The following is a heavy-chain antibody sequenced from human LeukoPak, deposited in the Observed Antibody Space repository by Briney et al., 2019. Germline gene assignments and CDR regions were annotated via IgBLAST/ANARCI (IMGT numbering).Heavy chain of an antibody. CDR1: GYTFTGYY. V-gene: IGHV1-2*06. Sequence: AAVKVSCKASGYTFTGYYMHWVRQAPGQGLEWMGRINPNSGGTNYAQKFQGRVTMTRDTSISTAYMELSRLRSDDTAVDYCARMRGGDPQYYYDSSGYGPWGQGTLVTVSS. CDR2: INPNSGGT. CDR3: ARMRGGDPQYYYDSSGYGP. J-gene: IGHJ5*02. D-gene: IGHD3-22*01.